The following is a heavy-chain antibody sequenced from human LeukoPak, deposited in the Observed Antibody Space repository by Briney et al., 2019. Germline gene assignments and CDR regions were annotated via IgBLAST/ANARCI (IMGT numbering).Heavy chain of an antibody. Sequence: PPQTLSLTCTVSGDSINGGGYYWSWIRQHPGKGLEWIGYIYYSGSTYCNPSLKSRVTISVDTSKNQFSLKVNSVTVADTAVYYCARDNYYGPGSFVYWGQGTLVTVSS. J-gene: IGHJ4*02. CDR2: IYYSGST. CDR3: ARDNYYGPGSFVY. D-gene: IGHD3-10*01. CDR1: GDSINGGGYY. V-gene: IGHV4-31*03.